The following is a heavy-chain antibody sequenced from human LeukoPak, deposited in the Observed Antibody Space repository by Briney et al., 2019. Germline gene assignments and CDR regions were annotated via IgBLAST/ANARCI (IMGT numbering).Heavy chain of an antibody. Sequence: SETLSLTCAVYGGSFSGYYWSWIRQPPGKGLEWVGEINHSGSTNYNPSLTSRVTISVETTKNQLSLRLNSVTAADTAVYYCASSTTVTTNFDYWGQGTLVTVSS. CDR2: INHSGST. D-gene: IGHD4-17*01. V-gene: IGHV4-34*01. CDR3: ASSTTVTTNFDY. CDR1: GGSFSGYY. J-gene: IGHJ4*02.